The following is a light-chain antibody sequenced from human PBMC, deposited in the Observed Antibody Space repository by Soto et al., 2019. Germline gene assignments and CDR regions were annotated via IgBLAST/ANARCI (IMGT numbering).Light chain of an antibody. CDR2: EVS. J-gene: IGLJ1*01. V-gene: IGLV2-14*01. Sequence: ALTQPASVSGSPGQSITISCTGTSSDVGSYNYVSWYQHHPGKAPKLMISEVSNRPPGISNRFSGSKSGNTASLTISGLQAEDEADYYGSSYAGPSTPIYVFGTGTKVTVL. CDR3: SSYAGPSTPIYV. CDR1: SSDVGSYNY.